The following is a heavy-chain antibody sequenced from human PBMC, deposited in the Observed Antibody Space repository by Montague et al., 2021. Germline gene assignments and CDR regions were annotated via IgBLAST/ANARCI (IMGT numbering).Heavy chain of an antibody. J-gene: IGHJ4*02. Sequence: CAISGDSVSNNNAAWYWIRESPSRGLEWLGRTYYRSTWYTDYAVSVKGRIAINPDTSKNQFSLQLNSVTPEDTAVYYCAREGVGDLLFSFDSWGQGTLVTVSS. CDR2: TYYRSTWYT. CDR1: GDSVSNNNAA. D-gene: IGHD3-10*01. CDR3: AREGVGDLLFSFDS. V-gene: IGHV6-1*01.